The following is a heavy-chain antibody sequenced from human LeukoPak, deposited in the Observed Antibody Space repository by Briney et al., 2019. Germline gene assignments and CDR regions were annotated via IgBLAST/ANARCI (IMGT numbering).Heavy chain of an antibody. V-gene: IGHV3-48*03. CDR3: ARKRYCSGGSCYRVFDY. J-gene: IGHJ4*02. CDR1: GFTFSSYE. CDR2: ISSSGSTI. Sequence: GGSLRLSCAASGFTFSSYEMDWVRQAPGKGLEWVSYISSSGSTIYYADSVKGRFTISRDNAKNSLYLQMNSLRAEDTAVYYCARKRYCSGGSCYRVFDYWGQGTRVTVSS. D-gene: IGHD2-15*01.